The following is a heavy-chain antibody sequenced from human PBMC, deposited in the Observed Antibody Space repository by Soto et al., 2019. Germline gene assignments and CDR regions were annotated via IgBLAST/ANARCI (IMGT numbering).Heavy chain of an antibody. CDR2: ISVYHGNT. J-gene: IGHJ4*02. Sequence: GSVKVSCKTSGYNFLNYVMSWWRQSPGQGPEWMGWISVYHGNTIYAQNFQGRFTMTTDTSTSTAYMELTSLRSDDTGVYYCARDHGGATMALLYWGQGTLVTVSS. CDR1: GYNFLNYV. V-gene: IGHV1-18*04. D-gene: IGHD3-10*01. CDR3: ARDHGGATMALLY.